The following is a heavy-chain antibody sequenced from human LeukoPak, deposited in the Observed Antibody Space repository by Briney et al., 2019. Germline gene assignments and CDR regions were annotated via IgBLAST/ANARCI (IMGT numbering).Heavy chain of an antibody. CDR1: GYSISSGYY. J-gene: IGHJ3*02. Sequence: SETLSLTCTVSGYSISSGYYWGWIRQPPGKGLEWIGSIYHSGSTYYNPSLKSLVTISVDTSKNQFSLKLSSVTAADTAVYYCARDSGIGAFDIWGQGTMVTVSS. V-gene: IGHV4-38-2*02. CDR2: IYHSGST. D-gene: IGHD3-10*01. CDR3: ARDSGIGAFDI.